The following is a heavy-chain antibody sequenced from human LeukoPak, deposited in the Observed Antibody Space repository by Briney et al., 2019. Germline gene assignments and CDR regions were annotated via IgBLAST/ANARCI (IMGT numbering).Heavy chain of an antibody. CDR1: GFTFSSYA. V-gene: IGHV3-23*01. Sequence: GGSLRLSCAASGFTFSSYAMSWVRQAPGKGLEWVSAISGSGDNTYYADSVKGRFTISRNNSKNTLYLQMNSLRAEDTAVYYCAACGGLTSCYSAVYFDYWGQGTLVIVSS. D-gene: IGHD2-15*01. CDR3: AACGGLTSCYSAVYFDY. J-gene: IGHJ4*02. CDR2: ISGSGDNT.